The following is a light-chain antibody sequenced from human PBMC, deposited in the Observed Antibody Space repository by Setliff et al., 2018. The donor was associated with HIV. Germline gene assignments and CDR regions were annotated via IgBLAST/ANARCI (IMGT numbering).Light chain of an antibody. CDR2: EVS. J-gene: IGLJ1*01. V-gene: IGLV2-23*02. CDR1: SSDIGTYNL. CDR3: CSYSGRTSFV. Sequence: QSALTQPASVSGSPGQSITISCTGTSSDIGTYNLVSWYQQYPGKAPKVMIYEVSKRPSGVSNRFSGSKSGNTASLTISGLQAEDEADYYCCSYSGRTSFVFGTGTKFTVL.